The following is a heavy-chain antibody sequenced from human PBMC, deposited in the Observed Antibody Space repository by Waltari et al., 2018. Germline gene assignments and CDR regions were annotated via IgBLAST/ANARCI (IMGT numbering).Heavy chain of an antibody. J-gene: IGHJ4*02. V-gene: IGHV4-59*11. CDR2: IYYSGST. CDR1: GGSISSHY. D-gene: IGHD3-9*01. CDR3: ARDWRRSLDFFGWLLFALDF. Sequence: QVQLQESGPGLVKPSETLSLTCTVSGGSISSHYWNWIRQPPGKGIEWIGYIYYSGSTNYNPPLKSRVTRSLDTSKFQCSLNLKAVTAADTAVYYCARDWRRSLDFFGWLLFALDFWGQGTLVAVSS.